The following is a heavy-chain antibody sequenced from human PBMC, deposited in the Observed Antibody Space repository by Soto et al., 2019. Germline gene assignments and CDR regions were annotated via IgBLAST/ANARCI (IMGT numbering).Heavy chain of an antibody. CDR1: GFTFDDYA. J-gene: IGHJ6*03. Sequence: GGSLRLSCAASGFTFDDYAMHWVRQAPGKGLEWVSGISWNSGSIGYADSVKGRFTISRDNAKNSLYLQMNSLRAEDTALYYCAKGSRAELSSWAYYYYYYMDVWGKGTTVTVSS. D-gene: IGHD6-13*01. V-gene: IGHV3-9*01. CDR3: AKGSRAELSSWAYYYYYYMDV. CDR2: ISWNSGSI.